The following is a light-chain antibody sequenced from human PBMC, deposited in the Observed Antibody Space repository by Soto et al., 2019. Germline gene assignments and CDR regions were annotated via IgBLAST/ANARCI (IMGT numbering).Light chain of an antibody. J-gene: IGKJ2*02. Sequence: DIQMTQSPSSLSASVGDRVTITCRASQSISTYLNWYQQKPGTAPKLLICAASTLQSGVPSRFSGSGSGTDFTLTISSLHPEDFATYYCQQSYTIPCTFGQGTKLEIK. CDR1: QSISTY. V-gene: IGKV1-39*01. CDR3: QQSYTIPCT. CDR2: AAS.